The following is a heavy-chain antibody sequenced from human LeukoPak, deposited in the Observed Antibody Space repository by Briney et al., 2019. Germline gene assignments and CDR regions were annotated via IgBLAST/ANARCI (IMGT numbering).Heavy chain of an antibody. D-gene: IGHD4-11*01. J-gene: IGHJ4*02. Sequence: PGGSLRLSCAASGFTFSSYGMHWVRQAPGKGLEWVAVIWYDGSNKYYADSVKGRFTISRDNSKNTLYLQMNSLRAEDTAVYYCARTRVDTTTFDYFDYWGQGTLVTVSS. CDR1: GFTFSSYG. CDR2: IWYDGSNK. V-gene: IGHV3-33*01. CDR3: ARTRVDTTTFDYFDY.